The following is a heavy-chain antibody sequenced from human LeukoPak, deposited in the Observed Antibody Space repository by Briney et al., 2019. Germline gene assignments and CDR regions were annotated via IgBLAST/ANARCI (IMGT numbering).Heavy chain of an antibody. J-gene: IGHJ4*02. CDR3: TRVTTNGYFEY. CDR1: GFTFSSFW. CDR2: IKYDESER. V-gene: IGHV3-7*04. D-gene: IGHD1-1*01. Sequence: GGSLRLSCAASGFTFSSFWMAWVRQAPGKGLEWVASIKYDESERHHVDSVEGRFTISRDNAKNSLYLQMNSLRAEDTAVYFCTRVTTNGYFEYWSQGTLVNVSS.